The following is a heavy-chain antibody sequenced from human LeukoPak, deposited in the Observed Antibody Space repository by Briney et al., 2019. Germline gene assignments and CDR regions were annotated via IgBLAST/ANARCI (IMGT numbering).Heavy chain of an antibody. CDR1: GFTFSDYY. D-gene: IGHD3-22*01. J-gene: IGHJ4*02. Sequence: GGSLRPSCAASGFTFSDYYMSWIRQAPGKGLEWVSYISSSGSTIYYADSVKGRFTISRDNAKNSLYLQMNSLRAEDTAVYYCARDLIGQDYDSSGYVDYWGQGTLVTVSS. CDR3: ARDLIGQDYDSSGYVDY. CDR2: ISSSGSTI. V-gene: IGHV3-11*04.